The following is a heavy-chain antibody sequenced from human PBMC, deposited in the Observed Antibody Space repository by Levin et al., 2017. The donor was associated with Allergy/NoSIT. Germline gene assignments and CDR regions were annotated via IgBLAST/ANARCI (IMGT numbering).Heavy chain of an antibody. CDR3: AKDHGAAAGTGWFDP. V-gene: IGHV3-23*01. CDR1: GFTFSSYA. J-gene: IGHJ5*02. D-gene: IGHD6-13*01. Sequence: GESLKISCAASGFTFSSYAMSWVRQAPGKGLEWVSAISGSGGSTYYADSVKGRFTISRDNSKNTLYLQMNSLRAEDTAVYYCAKDHGAAAGTGWFDPWGQGTLVTVSS. CDR2: ISGSGGST.